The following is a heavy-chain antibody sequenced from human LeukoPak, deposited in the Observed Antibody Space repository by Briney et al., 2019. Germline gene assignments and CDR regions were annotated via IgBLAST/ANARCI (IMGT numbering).Heavy chain of an antibody. CDR3: ASSSNYYYYMDV. J-gene: IGHJ6*03. Sequence: TLSLTCTVSGGSISSGGYYWSWIRQPPGKGLEWIGYIYHSGSTYYNPSLKSRVTISVDRSKNQFSLKLSSVTAADTAVYYCASSSNYYYYMDVWGKGTTVTVSS. CDR2: IYHSGST. V-gene: IGHV4-30-2*01. CDR1: GGSISSGGYY.